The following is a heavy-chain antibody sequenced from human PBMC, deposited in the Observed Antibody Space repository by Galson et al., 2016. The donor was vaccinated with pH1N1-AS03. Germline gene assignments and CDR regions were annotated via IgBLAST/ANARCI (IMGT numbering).Heavy chain of an antibody. J-gene: IGHJ6*02. Sequence: SVKVSCKASGGIFSNYAISWVRQAPGQGLVWMGGIIPMLGTANYAQKFQGRVTITADESTRTAYMELSSLTSEDTAVYYCSREVPSGPREVQGLQKYGMDVWGQGATVTVSS. CDR2: IIPMLGTA. V-gene: IGHV1-69*13. CDR3: SREVPSGPREVQGLQKYGMDV. CDR1: GGIFSNYA.